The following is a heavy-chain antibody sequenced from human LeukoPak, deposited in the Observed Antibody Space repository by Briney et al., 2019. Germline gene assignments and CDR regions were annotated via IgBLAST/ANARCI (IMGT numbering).Heavy chain of an antibody. D-gene: IGHD3-3*01. CDR2: ISCSSSTI. CDR1: GFTFSNFY. Sequence: GGSLRLPCAASGFTFSNFYMIWIRQAPGKGLEWVSYISCSSSTIYYADSVQGRFTMSRDNAKNSLYLQMNSLRAEDTAVYYWARDRSEDFWSGYYGFGYFDYWGQGTLVTVSS. J-gene: IGHJ4*02. CDR3: ARDRSEDFWSGYYGFGYFDY. V-gene: IGHV3-11*04.